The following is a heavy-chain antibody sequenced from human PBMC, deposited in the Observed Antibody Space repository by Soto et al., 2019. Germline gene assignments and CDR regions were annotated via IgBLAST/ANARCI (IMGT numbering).Heavy chain of an antibody. J-gene: IGHJ5*02. CDR3: ARGHTVGPDKPDNWFDP. CDR2: INPNSGGT. D-gene: IGHD4-4*01. V-gene: IGHV1-2*04. CDR1: GYTFTGYY. Sequence: QVQLVQSGAEVKKPGASVKVSCKASGYTFTGYYMHWVRQAPGQGLEWMGWINPNSGGTNYAQKFQGWGTMTRDTSISTAYMELSRLRSDDTAVYYCARGHTVGPDKPDNWFDPWGQGTLVTVSS.